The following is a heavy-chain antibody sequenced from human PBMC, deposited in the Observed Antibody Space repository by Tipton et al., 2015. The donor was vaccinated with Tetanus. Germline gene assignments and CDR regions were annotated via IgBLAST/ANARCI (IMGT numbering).Heavy chain of an antibody. CDR3: AREADCSGGSCFSGDFDN. D-gene: IGHD2-15*01. J-gene: IGHJ4*02. Sequence: AASGFIFSSYGIHWVRQAPGKGLEWVAVSWCDGTDKYYADSVKGRFTISRDNSKNTLYLQMNSLRVEDTAVYYCAREADCSGGSCFSGDFDNWGQGTQVTVSS. CDR1: GFIFSSYG. CDR2: SWCDGTDK. V-gene: IGHV3-33*01.